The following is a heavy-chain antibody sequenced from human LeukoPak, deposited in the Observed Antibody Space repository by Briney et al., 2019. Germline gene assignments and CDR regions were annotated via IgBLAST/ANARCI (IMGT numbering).Heavy chain of an antibody. J-gene: IGHJ6*02. CDR2: MSGSGGST. V-gene: IGHV3-23*01. Sequence: GGSLRLSCADSGFTFSRFAVSWVRQAPGKGLECVSTMSGSGGSTYYADSVKGRFTISRDNSKNTLYLQMNSLRAEDTAVYYCANSYCSSTSCSGGYYYYGMDVWGQGTTVTVSS. CDR3: ANSYCSSTSCSGGYYYYGMDV. CDR1: GFTFSRFA. D-gene: IGHD2-2*01.